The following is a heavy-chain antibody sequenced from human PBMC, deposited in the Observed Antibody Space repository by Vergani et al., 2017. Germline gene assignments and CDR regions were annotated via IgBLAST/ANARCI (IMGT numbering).Heavy chain of an antibody. CDR1: GFTFSSYW. CDR2: IKKDGSEK. V-gene: IGHV3-7*01. J-gene: IGHJ6*03. CDR3: ASLGRAAAGNYYYYYMDV. Sequence: EVQLVESGGGLVQPGGSLRLSCAASGFTFSSYWMSWVRQAPGKGLEWVANIKKDGSEKYYVDSVKGRFTISRDNAKNSLYLQMNSLRAEDTAVYYCASLGRAAAGNYYYYYMDVWGKGTTVTVSS. D-gene: IGHD6-13*01.